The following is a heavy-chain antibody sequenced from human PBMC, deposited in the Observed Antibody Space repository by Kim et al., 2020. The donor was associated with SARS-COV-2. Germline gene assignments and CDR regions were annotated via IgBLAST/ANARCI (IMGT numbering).Heavy chain of an antibody. J-gene: IGHJ4*02. V-gene: IGHV1-3*01. D-gene: IGHD2-21*01. Sequence: ASVKVSCKASGYSFTNYAIHWVRQAPGQRLEWMGWVNAGNGNTKYSQNFQDRVTFSRDTSASTVYMELSSLRSEDTAVYYCARRGGAIPDRYFDYWGQGTLVTVSS. CDR3: ARRGGAIPDRYFDY. CDR2: VNAGNGNT. CDR1: GYSFTNYA.